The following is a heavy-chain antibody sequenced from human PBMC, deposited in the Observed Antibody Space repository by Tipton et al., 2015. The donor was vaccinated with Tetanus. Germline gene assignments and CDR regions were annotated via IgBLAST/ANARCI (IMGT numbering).Heavy chain of an antibody. V-gene: IGHV5-51*01. CDR2: VDPRDSAA. J-gene: IGHJ2*01. CDR3: ARRRSAILSGGYHWYFDI. Sequence: QLVQSGAEVKKPGESLKISCQGSGYNFSHYSIGWVRQMPGKGLEWMGIVDPRDSAAIYGPSFQGQVTISADKSISTAFLHWTSLRDSDAAMYFCARRRSAILSGGYHWYFDIWGRGTVVIVTS. D-gene: IGHD1-26*01. CDR1: GYNFSHYS.